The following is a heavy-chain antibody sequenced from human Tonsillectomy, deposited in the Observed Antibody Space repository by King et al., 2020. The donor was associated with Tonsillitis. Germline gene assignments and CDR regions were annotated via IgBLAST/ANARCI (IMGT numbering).Heavy chain of an antibody. Sequence: VQLQESGPGLVKPSETLSLTCTVSGGSISSYYWCWIRQPPGKGLEWIGYIYYSGNTDYNPSLKSRLTISIDTSTNQFPLKLNSVTAADTAVYYCASLNPLYCSGGSCYSAPSFEYWGQGTLVTVSS. CDR2: IYYSGNT. CDR1: GGSISSYY. V-gene: IGHV4-59*08. D-gene: IGHD2-15*01. J-gene: IGHJ4*02. CDR3: ASLNPLYCSGGSCYSAPSFEY.